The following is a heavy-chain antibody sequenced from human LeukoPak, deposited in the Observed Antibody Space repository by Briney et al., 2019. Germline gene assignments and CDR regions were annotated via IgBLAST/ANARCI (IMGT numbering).Heavy chain of an antibody. J-gene: IGHJ4*02. D-gene: IGHD3-10*01. CDR1: GFTFSSYA. CDR3: AKAPGSERGPC. CDR2: ISGSGGST. Sequence: GGSLRHSCAASGFTFSSYAMSWVRQAPGKGLEWVSAISGSGGSTYYADSVKGRFTISRDNSKNTLYLQMNSLRAEDTAVYYCAKAPGSERGPCWGQGTLVTVSS. V-gene: IGHV3-23*01.